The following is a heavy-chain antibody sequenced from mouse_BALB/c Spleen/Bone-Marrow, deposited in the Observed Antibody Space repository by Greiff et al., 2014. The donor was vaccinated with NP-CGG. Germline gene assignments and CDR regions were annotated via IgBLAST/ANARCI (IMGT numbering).Heavy chain of an antibody. D-gene: IGHD2-4*01. J-gene: IGHJ4*01. CDR3: ARSTMITTGYYYAMDY. V-gene: IGHV5-17*02. CDR2: ISSGSSTI. CDR1: GFTFSSFG. Sequence: EVQLVESGGGLVQPGGSRKASCAASGFTFSSFGMHWVRQAPEKGLEWVAYISSGSSTIYYADTVKGRFTISRDNPKNTLFLQMTSLRSEDTAMYYCARSTMITTGYYYAMDYWGQGTSVTVSS.